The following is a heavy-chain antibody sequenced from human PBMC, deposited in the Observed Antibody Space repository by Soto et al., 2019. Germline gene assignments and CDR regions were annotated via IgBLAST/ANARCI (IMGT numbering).Heavy chain of an antibody. CDR2: MNPNSGNT. J-gene: IGHJ5*02. CDR3: ARVKIVVVPAAIGPYNWFDP. CDR1: GYTFTSYD. V-gene: IGHV1-8*01. D-gene: IGHD2-2*01. Sequence: ASVKVSCKASGYTFTSYDSNWVRQATGQGLEWMGWMNPNSGNTGYAQKFQGRVTMTRNTSISTAYMELSSLRSEDTAVYYCARVKIVVVPAAIGPYNWFDPWGQGTLVTVSS.